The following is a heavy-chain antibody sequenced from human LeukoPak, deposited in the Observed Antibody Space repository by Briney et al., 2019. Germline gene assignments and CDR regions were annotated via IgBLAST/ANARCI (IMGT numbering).Heavy chain of an antibody. J-gene: IGHJ4*02. D-gene: IGHD3-22*01. CDR2: INWNGGST. CDR3: ARAKYYYDSSGYCD. V-gene: IGHV3-20*04. Sequence: GGSLRLSCAASGFTFDDYGMSWVRQAPGKGLEWVSGINWNGGSTGYADSVKGRFTISRDNAKNSLYLQMNSLRAEDTALYYCARAKYYYDSSGYCDWGQGTLVTVSS. CDR1: GFTFDDYG.